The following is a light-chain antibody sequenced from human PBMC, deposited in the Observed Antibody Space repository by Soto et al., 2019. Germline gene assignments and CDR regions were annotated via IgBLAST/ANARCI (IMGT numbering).Light chain of an antibody. CDR3: QQSVSYPYT. J-gene: IGKJ2*01. CDR1: QSITKY. Sequence: DIQMTQSPSSLSVSVGDRVTITCRASQSITKYLNWYQQKPGKAPKLLVYAASSLQSGVPSRFSGNGSGTDFTLTISSLQPEDFATYYSQQSVSYPYTFGQGTKLEIK. V-gene: IGKV1-39*01. CDR2: AAS.